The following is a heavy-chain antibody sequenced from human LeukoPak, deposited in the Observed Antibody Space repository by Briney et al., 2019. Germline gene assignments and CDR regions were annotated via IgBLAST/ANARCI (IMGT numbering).Heavy chain of an antibody. V-gene: IGHV3-30-3*01. CDR2: ISYDGGSNK. Sequence: SGRSLRLSCAASGCTFSGYAMHWVRQAPGKGLEWVALISYDGGSNKYYADSVKGRFTISRDNSKNTLCLQMDSLRAEDTAVYYCAREERGHLVGYWGQGTLVTVSS. J-gene: IGHJ4*02. D-gene: IGHD6-6*01. CDR3: AREERGHLVGY. CDR1: GCTFSGYA.